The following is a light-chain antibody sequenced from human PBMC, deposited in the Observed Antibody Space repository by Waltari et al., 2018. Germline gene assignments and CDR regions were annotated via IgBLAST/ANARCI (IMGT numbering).Light chain of an antibody. V-gene: IGLV2-11*01. CDR1: KRYVGGYKY. J-gene: IGLJ1*01. Sequence: SALTQPRSVSGSPGPSVTLPCTGTKRYVGGYKYVPWYQQPPDKAPRLIIYDVYTRPSGVPNRFSGSKSANTASLTISGLQSEDEADYYCCSYAGSFTWVFGTGTKVTVL. CDR2: DVY. CDR3: CSYAGSFTWV.